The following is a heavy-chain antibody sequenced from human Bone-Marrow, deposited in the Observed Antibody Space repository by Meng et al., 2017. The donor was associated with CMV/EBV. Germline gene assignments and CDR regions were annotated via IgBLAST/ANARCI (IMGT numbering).Heavy chain of an antibody. CDR2: ISPYDGDR. CDR1: NYTFTNFG. J-gene: IGHJ3*02. Sequence: ASVKVSCKASNYTFTNFGISWVRQAPGQGLEWMGWISPYDGDRNYAPRLQGRVTMATDTSTRTAYMDLRSLRSDDTAVYYCARDLRHVSDYGSYEDTFDIWRQGTMVTVS. V-gene: IGHV1-18*01. D-gene: IGHD4-11*01. CDR3: ARDLRHVSDYGSYEDTFDI.